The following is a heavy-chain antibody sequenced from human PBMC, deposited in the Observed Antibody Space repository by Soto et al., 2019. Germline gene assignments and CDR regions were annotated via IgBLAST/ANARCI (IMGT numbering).Heavy chain of an antibody. Sequence: PSETLSLTCTVSGGPISSSGYYWGWIRQPPGKGLEWIGSIYYSGSTYYNPSLKSRVTISVDTSKNQFSLKLSSVTAADTAVYYCARRLYYDSSGFEGGGMDVWGQGTTVTVSS. CDR3: ARRLYYDSSGFEGGGMDV. CDR1: GGPISSSGYY. J-gene: IGHJ6*02. CDR2: IYYSGST. D-gene: IGHD3-22*01. V-gene: IGHV4-39*01.